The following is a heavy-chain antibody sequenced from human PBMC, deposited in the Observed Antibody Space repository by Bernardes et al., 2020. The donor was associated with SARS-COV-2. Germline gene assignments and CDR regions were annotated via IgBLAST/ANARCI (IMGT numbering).Heavy chain of an antibody. V-gene: IGHV1-2*02. CDR1: GYTFTGYY. J-gene: IGHJ2*01. CDR3: ARAGGNGIAAAGLYWYFDL. D-gene: IGHD6-13*01. Sequence: ASVKVSCKASGYTFTGYYMHWVRQAPGQGLEWMGWINPNSGGTNYAQKFQGRVTMTRDTSISTAYMELSRLRSDDTAVYYCARAGGNGIAAAGLYWYFDLWGRGTLVTVSS. CDR2: INPNSGGT.